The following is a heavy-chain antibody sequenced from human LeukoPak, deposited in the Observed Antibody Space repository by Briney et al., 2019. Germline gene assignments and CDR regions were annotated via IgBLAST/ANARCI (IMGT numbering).Heavy chain of an antibody. CDR3: AKWPASYYYYYMDV. J-gene: IGHJ6*03. V-gene: IGHV3-23*01. CDR1: GFTFSSYA. Sequence: GGSLRLSCAASGFTFSSYAMSWVRQAPGKGLEWVSAISGSGGSTYYADSGKGRFTLTRDNSKNTLYLPMNGLRAEDTAVYYCAKWPASYYYYYMDVWGKGTTVTVSS. CDR2: ISGSGGST.